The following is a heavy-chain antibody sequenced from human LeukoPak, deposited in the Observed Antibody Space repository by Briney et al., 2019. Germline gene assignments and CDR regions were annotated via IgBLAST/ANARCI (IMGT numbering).Heavy chain of an antibody. J-gene: IGHJ6*03. CDR3: AKASGADIVAVPVYYYYYYYMDV. CDR1: GFTFNKYG. CDR2: ISSDGSNK. D-gene: IGHD2-2*01. Sequence: GRSLRLSCAVSGFTFNKYGIHWVRQAPGKGLEWVALISSDGSNKYYADSMKGRFSISRDDSKSTVWLQMSSLRTEDTAVYHSAKASGADIVAVPVYYYYYYYMDVWGSGTTVIVSS. V-gene: IGHV3-30*18.